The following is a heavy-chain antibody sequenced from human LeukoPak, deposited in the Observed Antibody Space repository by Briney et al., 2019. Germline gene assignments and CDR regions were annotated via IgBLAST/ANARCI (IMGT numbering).Heavy chain of an antibody. CDR2: ISAYNGNT. J-gene: IGHJ5*02. Sequence: ASVKVSCKASGYTFTSYGISWVRQAPGQGLEWMGWISAYNGNTSYAQKLQGRVTMTTDTSTSTAYMELRSLRSDDTAVYYCARSGYSYAPQHGYNWFDPWGQGTLVTVSS. CDR1: GYTFTSYG. D-gene: IGHD5-18*01. CDR3: ARSGYSYAPQHGYNWFDP. V-gene: IGHV1-18*01.